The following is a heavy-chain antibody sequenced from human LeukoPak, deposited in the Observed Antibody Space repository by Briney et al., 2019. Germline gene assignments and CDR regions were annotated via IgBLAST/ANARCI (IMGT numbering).Heavy chain of an antibody. D-gene: IGHD1-14*01. CDR1: GGSISSNVYA. CDR3: ARLHPSGPGDH. V-gene: IGHV4-39*07. CDR2: IDYTGRT. J-gene: IGHJ4*02. Sequence: PSETLSLTCTVSGGSISSNVYAWGWIRQPPGKGLEWIANIDYTGRTFSHPSLRSRITISVDTSKNQFSLKLGSVTAADTAVYHCARLHPSGPGDHWGQGTLVTVSS.